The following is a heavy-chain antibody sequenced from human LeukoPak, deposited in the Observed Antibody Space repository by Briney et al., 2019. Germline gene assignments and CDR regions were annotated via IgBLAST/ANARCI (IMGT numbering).Heavy chain of an antibody. CDR3: ARAPSLYYYDSSGLDY. CDR1: GFTFSSYG. Sequence: GGSLRLSCAASGFTFSSYGMHWVRQATGKGLEWVSAIGTAGDTYYPGSVKGRFTISRENAKNSLYLQMNSLRAGDTAVYYCARAPSLYYYDSSGLDYWGQGTLVTVSS. D-gene: IGHD3-22*01. J-gene: IGHJ4*02. V-gene: IGHV3-13*01. CDR2: IGTAGDT.